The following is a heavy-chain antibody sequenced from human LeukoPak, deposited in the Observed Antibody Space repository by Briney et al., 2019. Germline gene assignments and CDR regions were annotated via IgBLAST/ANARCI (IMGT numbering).Heavy chain of an antibody. Sequence: PSETLSLTCDVSGYSIRNGYYWSWIRQPPGKGLEWIGYIYYSGSTNYNPSLKSRVTISVDTSKNQFSLKLSSVTAADTAVYYCARAIVDTAMEHNWFDPWGQGTLVTVSS. CDR1: GYSIRNGYY. CDR2: IYYSGST. D-gene: IGHD5-18*01. V-gene: IGHV4-59*01. CDR3: ARAIVDTAMEHNWFDP. J-gene: IGHJ5*02.